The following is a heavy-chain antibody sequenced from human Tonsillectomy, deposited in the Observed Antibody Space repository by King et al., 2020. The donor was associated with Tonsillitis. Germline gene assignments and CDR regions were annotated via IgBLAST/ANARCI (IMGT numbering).Heavy chain of an antibody. D-gene: IGHD6-13*01. CDR3: ARERLYSSNWGIDY. CDR2: ISYDGVRQ. V-gene: IGHV3-33*01. Sequence: VQLVESGGGVVQPGRSLRLSCTSSGFAFRSYGMHWVRQAPGKGLEWVAVISYDGVRQNYAKSVQGRFTISRDNSKNTLYLQMNSLRAEDTAVYYCARERLYSSNWGIDYGGQGALVTVSS. J-gene: IGHJ4*02. CDR1: GFAFRSYG.